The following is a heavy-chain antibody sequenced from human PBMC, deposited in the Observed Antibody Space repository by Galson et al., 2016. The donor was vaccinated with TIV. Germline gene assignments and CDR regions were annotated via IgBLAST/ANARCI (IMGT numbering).Heavy chain of an antibody. CDR3: ARHGPWSFYFDF. D-gene: IGHD3-16*02. CDR2: VYYDGTT. CDR1: GGSVSSSTYF. Sequence: ETLSLTCTVSGGSVSSSTYFWAWVRQPPGEGLEWIGTVYYDGTTYTNPSLKSPVTLSVDSSKNQISLKLSSVTAADTAIYFCARHGPWSFYFDFWGQGTMVSVSS. V-gene: IGHV4-39*01. J-gene: IGHJ4*02.